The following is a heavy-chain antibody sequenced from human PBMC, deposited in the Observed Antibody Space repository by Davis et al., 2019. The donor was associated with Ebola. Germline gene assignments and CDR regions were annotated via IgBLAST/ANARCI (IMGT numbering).Heavy chain of an antibody. CDR1: GYTFTNYD. V-gene: IGHV1-46*01. J-gene: IGHJ5*02. CDR3: ARGPLHTVGDAWFDP. Sequence: ASVKVSCKASGYTFTNYDINWVRQAPGQGLEWMGIINPSGGSTSYAQKFQGRVTMTRDTSTSTVYMELSSLRSEDTAVYYCARGPLHTVGDAWFDPWGQGTLVTVSS. D-gene: IGHD2-21*01. CDR2: INPSGGST.